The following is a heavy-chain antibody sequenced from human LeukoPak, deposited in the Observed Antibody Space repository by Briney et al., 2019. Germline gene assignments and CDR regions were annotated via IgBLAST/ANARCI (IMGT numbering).Heavy chain of an antibody. CDR1: GGSISSYY. Sequence: PSETLSLTCTVSGGSISSYYWGWIRQPPGKGLEWIGYIYYSGSTNYNPSLKSRVSISVDTSKNQFSLKLSSVTAADTAVYYCARGNQAYLQFDYWGQGTLVTVSS. CDR2: IYYSGST. D-gene: IGHD5-24*01. V-gene: IGHV4-59*01. J-gene: IGHJ4*02. CDR3: ARGNQAYLQFDY.